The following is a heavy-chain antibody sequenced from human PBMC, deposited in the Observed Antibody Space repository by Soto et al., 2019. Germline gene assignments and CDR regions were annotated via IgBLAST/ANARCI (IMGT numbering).Heavy chain of an antibody. CDR3: ARDEEYDSSCYYYPYYFDY. V-gene: IGHV1-3*01. Sequence: QVQLVQSGAEVKKPGASVKVSCKASGYTFTSYAMHWVRQAPGQRLEWMGWINAGNGNTKYSQKFQGRVTITRDTSASTAYMELSSLRSEDTAVYYCARDEEYDSSCYYYPYYFDYWGQGTLVTVSS. CDR2: INAGNGNT. J-gene: IGHJ4*02. CDR1: GYTFTSYA. D-gene: IGHD3-22*01.